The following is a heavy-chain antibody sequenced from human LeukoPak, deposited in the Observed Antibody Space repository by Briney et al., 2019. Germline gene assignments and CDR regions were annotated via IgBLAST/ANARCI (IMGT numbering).Heavy chain of an antibody. V-gene: IGHV3-48*04. J-gene: IGHJ3*02. Sequence: GGSLRLSCAASGFTFSSYSMNWVRQAPGKGLEWVSYISSSSSTIYYADSVKGRFTISRDNAKNSLYLQMNSLRAEDTAVYYCAREYRDSSGYSPDAFDIWGQGTMVTVSS. CDR1: GFTFSSYS. D-gene: IGHD3-22*01. CDR2: ISSSSSTI. CDR3: AREYRDSSGYSPDAFDI.